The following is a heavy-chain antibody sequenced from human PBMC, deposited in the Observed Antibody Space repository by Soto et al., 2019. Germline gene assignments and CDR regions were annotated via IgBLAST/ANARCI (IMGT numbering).Heavy chain of an antibody. CDR1: GDTFDTFA. J-gene: IGHJ6*02. CDR3: ARDKGRGQLGGNYYYAVDV. CDR2: IIPIFRTP. Sequence: QVQLVQSGAEVLKPGSSVKLSCKTSGDTFDTFAISWVRQAPGQGLEWMGGIIPIFRTPDYTQKFQGRVTITADESTSTAYMELSSLRSEDTAVYYCARDKGRGQLGGNYYYAVDVWGQGTTVTVSS. D-gene: IGHD1-1*01. V-gene: IGHV1-69*12.